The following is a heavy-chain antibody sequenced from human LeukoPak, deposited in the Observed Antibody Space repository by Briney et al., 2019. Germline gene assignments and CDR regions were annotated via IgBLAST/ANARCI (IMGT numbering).Heavy chain of an antibody. J-gene: IGHJ1*01. CDR1: GFTFSGYA. CDR3: ATYSTRNAREFQS. V-gene: IGHV3-23*01. Sequence: GGSLRLSCAASGFTFSGYAMSWVRQAPGKGLEWVSAISGSGGSTYYADSVKGRFTISRDNSKNTLYLQMSSLRAEDTAVYYCATYSTRNAREFQSWGQGTLVTVSS. CDR2: ISGSGGST. D-gene: IGHD4-11*01.